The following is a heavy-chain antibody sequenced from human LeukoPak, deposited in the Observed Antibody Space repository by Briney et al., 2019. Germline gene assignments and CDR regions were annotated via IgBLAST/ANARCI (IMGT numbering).Heavy chain of an antibody. D-gene: IGHD1-20*01. J-gene: IGHJ5*02. CDR3: ARDHITGTTDWFDP. V-gene: IGHV1-2*02. Sequence: ASVKVSCKASGYTFTGYYMHWVRQGPGQGLEWMGRINPNSGGTNYAQKFQGRVTMTRDTSISTAYMELRRLRSDDTAVYYCARDHITGTTDWFDPWGQGTLVTVSS. CDR1: GYTFTGYY. CDR2: INPNSGGT.